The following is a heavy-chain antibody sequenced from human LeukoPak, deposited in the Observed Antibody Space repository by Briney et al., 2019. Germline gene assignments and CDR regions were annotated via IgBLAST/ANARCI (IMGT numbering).Heavy chain of an antibody. V-gene: IGHV3-30*02. CDR3: ARRNHYDSKETDY. CDR1: GFTFSSYG. J-gene: IGHJ4*02. D-gene: IGHD3-22*01. Sequence: GGSLRLSCAAPGFTFSSYGMHWVRQAPGKGREGVAFIRYDGSNKYYADSVKGRFTISRDNSKNTLYLRMSSLRAEDTAVYHCARRNHYDSKETDYWGQGTLVTVSS. CDR2: IRYDGSNK.